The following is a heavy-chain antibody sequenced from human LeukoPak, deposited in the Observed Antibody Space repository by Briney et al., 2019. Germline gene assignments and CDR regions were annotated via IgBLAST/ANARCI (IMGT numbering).Heavy chain of an antibody. J-gene: IGHJ4*02. D-gene: IGHD1-26*01. Sequence: GGSLRLSCADSGFTFSSYSMNWVRQAPGKGLEWVSSISSSSSYIYYADSVKGRFTISRDNAKNSLYLQMNSLGAEDTAVYYCARDSGWEQTGYFDYWGQGTLVTVSS. CDR2: ISSSSSYI. V-gene: IGHV3-21*01. CDR3: ARDSGWEQTGYFDY. CDR1: GFTFSSYS.